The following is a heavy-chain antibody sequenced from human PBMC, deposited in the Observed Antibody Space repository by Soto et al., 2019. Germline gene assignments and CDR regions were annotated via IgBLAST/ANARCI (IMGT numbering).Heavy chain of an antibody. J-gene: IGHJ4*02. CDR1: GYSLTSYW. Sequence: GESLKISCKGSGYSLTSYWLGWVRQKPGKGLEWMAIIYLGDSNTRYSPSFQGQVTISADRSISTSYQEWHSLKASDTAIDAGAREESCSSSACYTVDSWGRGSLVTVSS. D-gene: IGHD2-2*02. CDR3: AREESCSSSACYTVDS. CDR2: IYLGDSNT. V-gene: IGHV5-51*01.